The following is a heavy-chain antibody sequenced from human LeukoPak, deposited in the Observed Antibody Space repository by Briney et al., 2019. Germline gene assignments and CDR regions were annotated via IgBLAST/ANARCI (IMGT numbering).Heavy chain of an antibody. J-gene: IGHJ5*02. CDR1: GGSFSGYY. D-gene: IGHD3-10*02. CDR2: INHSGST. CDR3: ARHMLGAYNWFDP. V-gene: IGHV4-34*01. Sequence: SETLSLTCAVYGGSFSGYYWSWIRQPPGKGLEWIGEINHSGSTNYNPSLKSRVTIPVDTSKNQFSLKVSSVTAADTAVYYCARHMLGAYNWFDPWGQGTLVTVSS.